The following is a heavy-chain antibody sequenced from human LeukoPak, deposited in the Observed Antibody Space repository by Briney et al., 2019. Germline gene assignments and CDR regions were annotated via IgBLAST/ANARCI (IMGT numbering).Heavy chain of an antibody. CDR1: GGSISSSSYC. Sequence: SETLSLTCTVSGGSISSSSYCWGWIRQPPGKGLEWIGSIYYSGSTYYNPSLKSRVTISVDTSKNQFSLKLSSVTAADTAVYYCARRQGRLDYWGQGTLVTVSS. CDR2: IYYSGST. D-gene: IGHD3-16*01. J-gene: IGHJ4*02. V-gene: IGHV4-39*01. CDR3: ARRQGRLDY.